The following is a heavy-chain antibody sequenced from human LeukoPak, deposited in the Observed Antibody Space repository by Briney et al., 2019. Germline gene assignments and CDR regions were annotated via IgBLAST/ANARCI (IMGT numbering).Heavy chain of an antibody. CDR2: INWSVDRT. CDR3: ARGYYYDSSAAWRAFHI. CDR1: FTFXXXX. J-gene: IGHJ3*02. V-gene: IGHV3-20*03. Sequence: FTFXXXXXXWXRXXXXKXXXXVXGINWSVDRTVCADSVKGRFTISRDNAKNSLYMQMNSLRDEDTALYYCARGYYYDSSAAWRAFHIWGQGTMVTVSS. D-gene: IGHD3-22*01.